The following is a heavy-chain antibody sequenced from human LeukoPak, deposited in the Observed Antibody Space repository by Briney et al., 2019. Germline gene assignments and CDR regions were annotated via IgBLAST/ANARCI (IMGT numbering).Heavy chain of an antibody. J-gene: IGHJ5*02. Sequence: PGGSLRLSCAASGFTFSSYSMNWVRQAPGKGLEWVSYISSSSSTIYYADSVKGRFTISRDNAKNSLCLQMNSLRAEDTAVYYCARSPNPRFITFDPWGQGTLVTVSS. CDR3: ARSPNPRFITFDP. D-gene: IGHD3-3*01. CDR2: ISSSSSTI. CDR1: GFTFSSYS. V-gene: IGHV3-48*01.